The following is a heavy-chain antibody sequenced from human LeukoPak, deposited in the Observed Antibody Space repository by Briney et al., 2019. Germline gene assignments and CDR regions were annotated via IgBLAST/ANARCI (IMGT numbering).Heavy chain of an antibody. CDR3: ARAVLHATGDAFDI. CDR1: GGTFSSYA. Sequence: ASVKVSCKASGGTFSSYAISWVRQAPGQGLEWMGGIIPIFGTANYAQKFQGRVTITADESTSTAYMELSSLRSEDTAVYYCARAVLHATGDAFDIWGQGTMVTVSS. V-gene: IGHV1-69*13. CDR2: IIPIFGTA. J-gene: IGHJ3*02. D-gene: IGHD1-14*01.